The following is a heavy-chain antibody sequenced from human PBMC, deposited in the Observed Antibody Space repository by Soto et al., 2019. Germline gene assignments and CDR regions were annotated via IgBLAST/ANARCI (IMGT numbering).Heavy chain of an antibody. V-gene: IGHV1-58*01. J-gene: IGHJ3*02. CDR1: GFTFTSSA. CDR2: IVVGSGNT. D-gene: IGHD1-26*01. CDR3: AAWCCGSYSGDDAFDI. Sequence: ASVKVSCKASGFTFTSSAVQWVRQARGQRLEWIGWIVVGSGNTNYAQKFQERVTITRDMSTSTAYMELSSLGSEDTAVYYCAAWCCGSYSGDDAFDIWGQGTMVTVSS.